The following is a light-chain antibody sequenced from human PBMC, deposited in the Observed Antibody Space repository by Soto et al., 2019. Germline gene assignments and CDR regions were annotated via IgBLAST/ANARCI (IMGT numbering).Light chain of an antibody. J-gene: IGKJ1*01. Sequence: EIVMTQAPATLSVSPGERGTLSCRASQTVATNLAWYQQKPGQAPRLLIYHASTRATGIPARFSGSGSGTEFTLTISSLQSEDFAVYYCQQYNQWPPWTFGQGTKVDI. CDR1: QTVATN. CDR3: QQYNQWPPWT. V-gene: IGKV3D-15*01. CDR2: HAS.